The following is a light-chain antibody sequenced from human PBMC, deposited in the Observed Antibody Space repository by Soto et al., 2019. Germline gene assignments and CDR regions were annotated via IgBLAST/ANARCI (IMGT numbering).Light chain of an antibody. V-gene: IGKV3-20*01. CDR1: QSVSSSY. Sequence: EIGLTQSPGTLSLSPGERATLSCRASQSVSSSYLAWYQQKPGQAPRLLIYGASSRATGIPDRFSGSGSGTDFTLTISRLEPEDFAVYYCQQYGSSPQPFGQGTMVDI. CDR2: GAS. J-gene: IGKJ1*01. CDR3: QQYGSSPQP.